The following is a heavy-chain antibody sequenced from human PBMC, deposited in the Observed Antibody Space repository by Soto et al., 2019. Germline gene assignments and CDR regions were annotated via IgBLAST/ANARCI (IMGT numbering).Heavy chain of an antibody. CDR1: GFTFSSYA. Sequence: GGSLRLSCAASGFTFSSYAMSWVRQAPGKGLEWVSAISGSGGSTYYADSVKGRFTLSRDNSKNTRYLQMNSLRAEDTAVYYCARRDNRAYCGGDCSRGIDYWGQGTLVTVSS. J-gene: IGHJ4*02. V-gene: IGHV3-23*01. CDR2: ISGSGGST. D-gene: IGHD2-21*02. CDR3: ARRDNRAYCGGDCSRGIDY.